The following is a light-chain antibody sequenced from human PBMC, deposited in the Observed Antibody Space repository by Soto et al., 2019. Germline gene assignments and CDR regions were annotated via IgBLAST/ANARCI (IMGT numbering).Light chain of an antibody. V-gene: IGKV3-11*01. CDR1: QSISSY. J-gene: IGKJ2*01. CDR2: DSS. Sequence: EIVWTQSPATLSLSPGERATLSCRASQSISSYLAWYQQKPGQAPRLLIYDSSNRATGIPARFSGSGSGTDFTLTISSLEPEDFAVYYCQQRSNGPAFTFGQGTKLAIK. CDR3: QQRSNGPAFT.